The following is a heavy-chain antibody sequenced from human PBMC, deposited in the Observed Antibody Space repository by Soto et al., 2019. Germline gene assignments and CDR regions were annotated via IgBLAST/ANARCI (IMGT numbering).Heavy chain of an antibody. V-gene: IGHV1-18*01. CDR2: ISAYNGNT. J-gene: IGHJ4*02. D-gene: IGHD3-10*01. Sequence: QVQLVQSGAEVKKPGASVKVSCKASGYTFTSYGISWVRQAPGQGLEWMGWISAYNGNTNYAQKLQGRVTMTTDTSTSTADMELRSLRSDDTAVYYCARDTYYYGSGSYRVDYWGQGTLVTVSS. CDR1: GYTFTSYG. CDR3: ARDTYYYGSGSYRVDY.